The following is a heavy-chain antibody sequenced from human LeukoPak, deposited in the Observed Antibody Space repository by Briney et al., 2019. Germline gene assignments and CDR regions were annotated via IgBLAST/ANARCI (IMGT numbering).Heavy chain of an antibody. CDR2: ISSSSSYT. CDR1: GFTVGTNS. D-gene: IGHD5-12*01. V-gene: IGHV3-11*05. CDR3: ARDAGYSGYDYGFDY. J-gene: IGHJ4*02. Sequence: GGSLRLSCAASGFTVGTNSMSWIRQAPGKGLEWVSYISSSSSYTNYADSVKGRFTISRDNAKNSLYLQMNSLRAEDTAVYYCARDAGYSGYDYGFDYWGQGTLVTVSS.